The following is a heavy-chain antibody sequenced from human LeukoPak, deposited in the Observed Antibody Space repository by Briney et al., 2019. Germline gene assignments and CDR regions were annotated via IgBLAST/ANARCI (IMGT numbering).Heavy chain of an antibody. D-gene: IGHD3-16*01. Sequence: SETLSLTCAVYGGSFSGYHWTWIRQPPGKGLEWIGEINHSGSTNYNPSLTSRVTISVDTSKNQFSLKLSSVTAADTAVYYCARGPTTVYYDYVWGSYPEFDDWGQGTLVTVSS. CDR3: ARGPTTVYYDYVWGSYPEFDD. CDR1: GGSFSGYH. J-gene: IGHJ4*02. CDR2: INHSGST. V-gene: IGHV4-34*01.